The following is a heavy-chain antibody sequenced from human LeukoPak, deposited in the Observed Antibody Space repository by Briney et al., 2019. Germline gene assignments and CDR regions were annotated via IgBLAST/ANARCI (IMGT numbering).Heavy chain of an antibody. CDR3: AKLLSAVPAANVDY. Sequence: GGSLRLSCAASGFTFSSYAMSWVRQAPGKGLEWVSAISGSGGSTYYADSVKGRFTISRDNSKNTLYLQMNSLRAEDTAVYYCAKLLSAVPAANVDYWGQGILVTVSS. V-gene: IGHV3-23*01. CDR2: ISGSGGST. D-gene: IGHD2-2*01. CDR1: GFTFSSYA. J-gene: IGHJ4*02.